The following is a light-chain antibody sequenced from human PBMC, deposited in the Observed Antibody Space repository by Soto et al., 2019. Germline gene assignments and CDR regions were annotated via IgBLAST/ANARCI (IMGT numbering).Light chain of an antibody. CDR1: QGVSDW. V-gene: IGKV1-12*01. J-gene: IGKJ1*01. Sequence: DIQMTQSPSSVSASVGVSVTITCRASQGVSDWVAWYQQKPGEAPKLLIYGSSSLLSGVPSRFSGTRSGTDFTLTISSLQPEDFATYYCQQANSYPWTFGQGTKVDIK. CDR2: GSS. CDR3: QQANSYPWT.